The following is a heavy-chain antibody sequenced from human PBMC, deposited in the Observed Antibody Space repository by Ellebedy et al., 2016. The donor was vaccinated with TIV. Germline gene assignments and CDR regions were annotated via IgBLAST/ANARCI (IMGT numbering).Heavy chain of an antibody. CDR3: ARDFYYYGSGSWDDTFDS. Sequence: AASVKVSCKASGYTFASYGVSWVRQAPGQGLEWMGWVSANNGDTNYAQKLQGRVTMTTDTSTSTAYMDLRSLRSDDTAVYYCARDFYYYGSGSWDDTFDSWGQGTMVTVSS. D-gene: IGHD3-10*01. V-gene: IGHV1-18*01. CDR2: VSANNGDT. J-gene: IGHJ3*02. CDR1: GYTFASYG.